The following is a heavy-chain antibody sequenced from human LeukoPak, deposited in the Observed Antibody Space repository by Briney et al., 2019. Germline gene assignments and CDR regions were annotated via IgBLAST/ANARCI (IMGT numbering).Heavy chain of an antibody. CDR2: ISYDGSNK. Sequence: GGSLRLSCAASGFTFSSYAMHWVRQAPGKGLEWVAVISYDGSNKYYADSVKGRFTISRDNAKNTLYLQMNSLRAEDTAVYYCARESVAYYYDSSGYYRRYYYYGMDVWGQGTTVTVSS. J-gene: IGHJ6*02. D-gene: IGHD3-22*01. V-gene: IGHV3-30-3*01. CDR1: GFTFSSYA. CDR3: ARESVAYYYDSSGYYRRYYYYGMDV.